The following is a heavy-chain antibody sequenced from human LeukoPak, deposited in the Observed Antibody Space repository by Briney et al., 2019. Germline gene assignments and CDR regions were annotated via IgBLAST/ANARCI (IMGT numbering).Heavy chain of an antibody. CDR1: GFTFSSYA. CDR3: ARSGVLMVYAIPMDV. D-gene: IGHD2-8*01. Sequence: GGSLRLSCAASGFTFSSYAMHWVRQAPGKGLEYVSAISSNGGSTYYANSVKGRFTISRDNSKNTLYLRMGSLRAEDMAVYYCARSGVLMVYAIPMDVWGKGTTVTVSS. CDR2: ISSNGGST. J-gene: IGHJ6*04. V-gene: IGHV3-64*01.